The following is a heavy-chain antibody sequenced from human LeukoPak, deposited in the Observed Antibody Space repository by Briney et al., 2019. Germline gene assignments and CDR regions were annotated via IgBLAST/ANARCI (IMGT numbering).Heavy chain of an antibody. J-gene: IGHJ4*02. Sequence: SGTLSLTCAVSGGSISSNNWWSWVRQHPGKGLEWIGYIYYSGSTYYNPSLKSRVTISVDTSKNQFSLKLSSVTAADTAVYYCARDLGLWPPDYWGQGTLVTVSS. V-gene: IGHV4-4*02. CDR1: GGSISSNNW. D-gene: IGHD5-18*01. CDR2: IYYSGST. CDR3: ARDLGLWPPDY.